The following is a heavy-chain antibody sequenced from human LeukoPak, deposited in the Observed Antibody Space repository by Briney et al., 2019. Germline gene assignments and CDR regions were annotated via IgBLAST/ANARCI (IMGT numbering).Heavy chain of an antibody. J-gene: IGHJ4*02. CDR2: INHSGST. Sequence: PGGSLRLSCAASGFTVSSSYMSWVRQAPGKGLEWIGEINHSGSTNYNPSLKSRVSISVGTSKNQFSLKLSSVTAADTAVYYCARILLWFGEVTHFDSWGQGTLVTVSS. V-gene: IGHV4-34*01. CDR1: GFTVSSSY. CDR3: ARILLWFGEVTHFDS. D-gene: IGHD3-10*01.